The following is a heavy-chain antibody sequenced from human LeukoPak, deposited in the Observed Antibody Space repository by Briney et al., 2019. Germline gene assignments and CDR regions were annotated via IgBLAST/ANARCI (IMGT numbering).Heavy chain of an antibody. CDR1: GYTFTGYY. CDR2: INPNNGGT. CDR3: ARGRGSTSSNFDY. D-gene: IGHD2-2*01. J-gene: IGHJ4*02. Sequence: ASVTVSFKSSGYTFTGYYMHWVRQAPGQGLEWMGWINPNNGGTNYAQKFQGRVTMTRGTSISTAYMELSRLTSDDTAVYHCARGRGSTSSNFDYWGQGTLVTVSS. V-gene: IGHV1-2*02.